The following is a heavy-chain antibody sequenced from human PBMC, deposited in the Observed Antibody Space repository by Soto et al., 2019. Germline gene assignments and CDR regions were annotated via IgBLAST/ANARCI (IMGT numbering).Heavy chain of an antibody. Sequence: ASVKVSCKASGYTFTSYGISWVRQAPGQGLEWMGWISAYNGNTNYAQKLQGRVTMTTDTSTSTAYMELRSLRSDDTAVYYCARAQNYDFWSGYYPKYYFDYWGQGTLVTVSS. V-gene: IGHV1-18*01. D-gene: IGHD3-3*01. CDR1: GYTFTSYG. CDR3: ARAQNYDFWSGYYPKYYFDY. CDR2: ISAYNGNT. J-gene: IGHJ4*02.